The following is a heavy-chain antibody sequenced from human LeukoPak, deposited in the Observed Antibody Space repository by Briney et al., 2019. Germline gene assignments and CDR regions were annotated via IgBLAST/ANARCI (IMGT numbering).Heavy chain of an antibody. CDR3: SSSLWKPIDY. V-gene: IGHV3-49*03. J-gene: IGHJ4*02. D-gene: IGHD2/OR15-2a*01. Sequence: SLRLFCTAAGFAFGDYAMSWFRQAPGGGLEWXGFIRSKAYCGTTEYAAAVKGRFTISRDDSKSIAYLQMNSLKTEDTAVYYCSSSLWKPIDYWGQGTLVTVSS. CDR1: GFAFGDYA. CDR2: IRSKAYCGTT.